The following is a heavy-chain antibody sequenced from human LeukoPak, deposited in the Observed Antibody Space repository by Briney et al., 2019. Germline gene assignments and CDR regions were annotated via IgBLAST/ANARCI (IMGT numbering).Heavy chain of an antibody. CDR2: IWYDGSNK. D-gene: IGHD6-13*01. CDR3: AKDLTYSSSWSALDY. V-gene: IGHV3-33*06. Sequence: GGSLRLSYAASGFTFSSYGMHWVRQAPGKGLEWVAVIWYDGSNKYYADSVKGRFTISRDNSKNTLYLQMNSLRAEDTAVYYCAKDLTYSSSWSALDYWGQGTLVTVSS. CDR1: GFTFSSYG. J-gene: IGHJ4*02.